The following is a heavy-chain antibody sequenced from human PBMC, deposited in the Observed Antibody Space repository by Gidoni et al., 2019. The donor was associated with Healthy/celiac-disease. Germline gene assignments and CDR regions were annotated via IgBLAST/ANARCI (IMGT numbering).Heavy chain of an antibody. Sequence: QVTFKESGPVLVKPTETLTLTCTVSGFSLSNARMGVSWIRQPPGKALEWLAHIFSNDEKSYSTSLKSRLTISKDTSKSQVVLTMTNMDPVDTATYYCARMGPAATCSRHYGMDVWGQGTTVTVSS. D-gene: IGHD2-2*01. CDR3: ARMGPAATCSRHYGMDV. J-gene: IGHJ6*02. CDR1: GFSLSNARMG. CDR2: IFSNDEK. V-gene: IGHV2-26*01.